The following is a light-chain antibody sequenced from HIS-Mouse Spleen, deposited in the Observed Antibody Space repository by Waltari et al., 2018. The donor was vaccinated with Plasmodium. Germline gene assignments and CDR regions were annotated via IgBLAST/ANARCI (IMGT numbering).Light chain of an antibody. CDR3: YSTDSSGNHRV. Sequence: SYELTQLPSVSVSPGQTARITCSGDALPKKYADWYQQKSGQAPVLVIYEDSKRPSGIPERFSGSSSGTMPTLTISGAQVEDEADYYCYSTDSSGNHRVFGGGTKLTVL. CDR1: ALPKKY. J-gene: IGLJ3*02. CDR2: EDS. V-gene: IGLV3-10*01.